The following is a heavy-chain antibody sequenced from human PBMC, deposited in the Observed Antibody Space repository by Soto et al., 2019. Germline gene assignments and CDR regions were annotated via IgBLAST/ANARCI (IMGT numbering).Heavy chain of an antibody. V-gene: IGHV1-24*01. CDR2: FDPEDGET. D-gene: IGHD4-17*01. Sequence: GASVKVSCKASGGTFSSYAISWVRQAPGKGLEWMGGFDPEDGETIYAQKFQGRVTMTEDTSTDTAYMELSSLRSEGTAVYYCATLNDPPNYGAFDIWGQGTMVTVSS. CDR1: GGTFSSYA. CDR3: ATLNDPPNYGAFDI. J-gene: IGHJ3*02.